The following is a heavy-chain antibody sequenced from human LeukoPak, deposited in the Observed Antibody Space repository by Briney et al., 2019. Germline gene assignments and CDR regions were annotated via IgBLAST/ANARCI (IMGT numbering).Heavy chain of an antibody. CDR2: ISGNGGST. J-gene: IGHJ1*01. V-gene: IGHV3-23*01. CDR3: TGSYYYEYFQH. CDR1: GLTFSSYA. Sequence: PGGSLRLSCAASGLTFSSYAMNWVRQAPGKGLEWVSVISGNGGSTYYADSVRGRFTISRDNSKSTLYLQMSSLRVEDTALYYCTGSYYYEYFQHWGQGTLVTVSS. D-gene: IGHD3-22*01.